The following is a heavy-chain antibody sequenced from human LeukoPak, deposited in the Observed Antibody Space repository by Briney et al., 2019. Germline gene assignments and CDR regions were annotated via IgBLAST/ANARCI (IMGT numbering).Heavy chain of an antibody. CDR3: ARRRSYGEEFDY. CDR2: IYSSGDT. V-gene: IGHV4-39*01. D-gene: IGHD3-16*01. J-gene: IGHJ4*02. Sequence: SETLPLTCTVSGGSISSSSYYWGWIRQPPGKGLEWIGSIYSSGDTYYNPSLRSRVTISVDTSKNRFSLKLRSVTSADTAVYFCARRRSYGEEFDYWGQGTLVTVSS. CDR1: GGSISSSSYY.